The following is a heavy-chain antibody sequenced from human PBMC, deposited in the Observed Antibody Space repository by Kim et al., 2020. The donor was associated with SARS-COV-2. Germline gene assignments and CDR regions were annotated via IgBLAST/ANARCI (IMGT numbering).Heavy chain of an antibody. Sequence: ASVKVSCEASGYTFSSYGITWVRQAPGQGLEWMGWISVYNGNTDYAQKFQDRVTMTTDTSTRTAHMELRGLTSDDTAVYYCARAAQRWFGACGEGTLITV. CDR1: GYTFSSYG. CDR2: ISVYNGNT. V-gene: IGHV1-18*01. J-gene: IGHJ5*02. D-gene: IGHD6-25*01. CDR3: ARAAQRWFGA.